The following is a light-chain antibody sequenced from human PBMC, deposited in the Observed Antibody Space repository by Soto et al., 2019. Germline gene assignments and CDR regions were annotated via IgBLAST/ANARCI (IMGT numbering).Light chain of an antibody. CDR1: QDINVY. J-gene: IGKJ2*01. V-gene: IGKV1-39*01. CDR2: SDS. Sequence: DIQLPQSPSSVSASIGDTLTISCRASQDINVYLNWYQQKTGEVPKILIYSDSSLHSGVPSRFTGSGSETDFNLTIRSLQPEDFATYYCQNGYVAPYNFGQGTKVDIK. CDR3: QNGYVAPYN.